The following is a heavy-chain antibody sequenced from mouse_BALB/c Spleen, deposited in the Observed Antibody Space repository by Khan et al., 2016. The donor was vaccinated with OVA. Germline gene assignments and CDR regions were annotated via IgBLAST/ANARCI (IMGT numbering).Heavy chain of an antibody. J-gene: IGHJ2*01. CDR2: IYPGTDNS. Sequence: QVQLKESGAELVRPGASVKLSCKTSGYIFTSYWIHWIKQRSGQGLEWIARIYPGTDNSYYNEKFKDKATLTADKSSSTAYMQLTSLKSEDSDVYFCARGGALYQFVHWGQGTTLTVSS. V-gene: IGHV1-76*01. CDR1: GYIFTSYW. D-gene: IGHD3-1*01. CDR3: ARGGALYQFVH.